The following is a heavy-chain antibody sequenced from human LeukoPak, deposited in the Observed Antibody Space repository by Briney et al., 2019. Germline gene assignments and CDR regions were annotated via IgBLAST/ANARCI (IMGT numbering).Heavy chain of an antibody. V-gene: IGHV3-23*01. D-gene: IGHD3-10*01. CDR1: GFTFSSYA. J-gene: IGHJ4*02. CDR2: ISDNGVTT. CDR3: ATARGSTYYSDY. Sequence: PGGSLRLSCAAAGFTFSSYAMSWVRQAPGKGLEWVSGISDNGVTTYYADSVRGRFTISRDNSKNTLYLQMNSLKAEDTAIYYCATARGSTYYSDYWGQGTLVTVSS.